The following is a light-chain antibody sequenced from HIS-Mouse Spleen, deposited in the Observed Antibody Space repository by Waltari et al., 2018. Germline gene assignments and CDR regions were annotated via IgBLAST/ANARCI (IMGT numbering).Light chain of an antibody. V-gene: IGLV1-40*01. CDR1: SSNIGAGYY. CDR2: DVS. CDR3: SSYTSSSTWV. J-gene: IGLJ3*02. Sequence: QSVLTQPPSVSGAPGQRVTISCTGSSSNIGAGYYVHWYQQLAGTAPKLMYYDVSNRSSGVSNGCSGSKSGNTASLTISGLQAEDEADYYCSSYTSSSTWVFGGGTKLTVL.